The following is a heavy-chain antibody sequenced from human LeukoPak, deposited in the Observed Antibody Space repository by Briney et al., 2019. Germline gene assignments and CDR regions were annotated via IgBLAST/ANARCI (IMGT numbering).Heavy chain of an antibody. CDR2: IYYSGST. CDR3: ARPSSSPAASYYYYMDV. Sequence: SETLSLTCTVSGGSISSYYWSWIRQPAGKGLEWIGSIYYSGSTYYNPSLKSRVTISVDTSKNQFSLKLSSVTAADTAVYYCARPSSSPAASYYYYMDVWGKGTTVTVSS. D-gene: IGHD2-2*01. J-gene: IGHJ6*03. V-gene: IGHV4-59*05. CDR1: GGSISSYY.